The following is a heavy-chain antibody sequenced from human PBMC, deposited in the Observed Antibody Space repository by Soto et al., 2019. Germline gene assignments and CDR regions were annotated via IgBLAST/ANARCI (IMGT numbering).Heavy chain of an antibody. J-gene: IGHJ4*02. Sequence: GGSLSLSCAASGLPLSNYSMTWVRQAPGKGLEWVSGISGSGGSTYYADSVKGRFTISRDNSKNTLYLQMNSLRAEDTAVYYCARNYYDTTGYYYAFDYWGQGTLVTVSS. D-gene: IGHD3-22*01. V-gene: IGHV3-23*01. CDR3: ARNYYDTTGYYYAFDY. CDR1: GLPLSNYS. CDR2: ISGSGGST.